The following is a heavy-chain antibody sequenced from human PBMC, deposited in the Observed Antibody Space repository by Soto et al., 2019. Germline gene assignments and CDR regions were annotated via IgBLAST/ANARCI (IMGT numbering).Heavy chain of an antibody. D-gene: IGHD1-20*01. CDR2: INAGNGNT. CDR3: ARDITGTTNY. CDR1: GYTFSDYG. J-gene: IGHJ4*02. Sequence: GASVKVSCKSSGYTFSDYGISWVRQAPGQRLEWMGWINAGNGNTKYSQKFQGRVTITRDTSASTAYMELSSLRSEDTAVYYCARDITGTTNYWGQGTLVTVSS. V-gene: IGHV1-3*01.